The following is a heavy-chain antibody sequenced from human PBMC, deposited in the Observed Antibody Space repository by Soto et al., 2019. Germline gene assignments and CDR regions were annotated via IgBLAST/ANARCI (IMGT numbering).Heavy chain of an antibody. V-gene: IGHV1-46*01. CDR2: ISPSDGNK. CDR1: GFTFTNYF. J-gene: IGHJ6*02. D-gene: IGHD1-26*01. CDR3: ARGDGRGSTGFYYYYGMDV. Sequence: QVQLVQSGAEVKKPGASVKVSCKASGFTFTNYFFHWGRQALRQGFEWMGIISPSDGNKNYQQSLQGRITMTSDTSTSTVYMELRSLRSEDTAVYFCARGDGRGSTGFYYYYGMDVWGHGTMITVSS.